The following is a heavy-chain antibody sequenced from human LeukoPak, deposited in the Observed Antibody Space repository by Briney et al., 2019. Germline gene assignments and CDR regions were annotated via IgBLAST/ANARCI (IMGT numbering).Heavy chain of an antibody. J-gene: IGHJ4*02. D-gene: IGHD1-1*01. CDR3: ARDWNGSGTAFDF. V-gene: IGHV3-7*05. CDR1: GFSFSAYW. CDR2: IKVDGTER. Sequence: PGESLRLSCAASGFSFSAYWMSWVRQAPGKGLEWVANIKVDGTERYYVDSVKGRFTISRDNAKNSLSLQMSGLRAEDTAVYYCARDWNGSGTAFDFWGQGTLVTVSS.